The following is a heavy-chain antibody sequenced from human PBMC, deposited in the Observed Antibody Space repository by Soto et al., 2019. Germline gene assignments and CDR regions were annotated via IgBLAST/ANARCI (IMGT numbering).Heavy chain of an antibody. V-gene: IGHV1-2*02. CDR2: INPNSGAT. CDR3: ATGPEGPLDY. Sequence: ASVKVSCKAPGYTFTDYYIHWVRQAPGQGLEWLGWINPNSGATAYARTFQGRVTLTRDTSISTAYMDLGGPNSDDTAVFYCATGPEGPLDYWGQGTLVTVSS. D-gene: IGHD3-10*01. CDR1: GYTFTDYY. J-gene: IGHJ4*02.